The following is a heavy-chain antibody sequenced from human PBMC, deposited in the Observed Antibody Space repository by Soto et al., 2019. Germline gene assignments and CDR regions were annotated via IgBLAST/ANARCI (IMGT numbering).Heavy chain of an antibody. CDR1: GGSISSGGYY. V-gene: IGHV4-31*03. Sequence: QVQLQESGPGLVKPSQTLSLTCTVSGGSISSGGYYWSWIRQHPGKGLEWIGYIYYSGSTYYNPSLKSRVTISVDTSKNQFSLKLSSVTAADTAVYYCARDQYGSGIEEAFDIWGQGTMVTVSS. CDR2: IYYSGST. J-gene: IGHJ3*02. CDR3: ARDQYGSGIEEAFDI. D-gene: IGHD3-10*01.